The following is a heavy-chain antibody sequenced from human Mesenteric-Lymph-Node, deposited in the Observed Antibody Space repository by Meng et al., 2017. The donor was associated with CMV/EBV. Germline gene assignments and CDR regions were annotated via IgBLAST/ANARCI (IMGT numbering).Heavy chain of an antibody. CDR2: IDYSGTT. J-gene: IGHJ4*02. CDR1: GGSLISYY. V-gene: IGHV4-59*01. CDR3: ARVGDYGGNLMYFDY. D-gene: IGHD4-23*01. Sequence: SETLSLTCTVSGGSLISYYWSWIRQPPGKGLEWIGYIDYSGTTNYNPSLKSRVTISVDTSKNQFSLKLSSVTAADTAVYYCARVGDYGGNLMYFDYWGQGTLVTVSS.